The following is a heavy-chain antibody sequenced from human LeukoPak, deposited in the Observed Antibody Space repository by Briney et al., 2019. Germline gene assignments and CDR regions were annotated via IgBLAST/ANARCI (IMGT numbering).Heavy chain of an antibody. CDR2: ISGSGGST. V-gene: IGHV3-23*01. Sequence: GGSLRLSCAASGFTFSSYAMSWVRQAPGKGLAWVSAISGSGGSTYYADSVKGRFTISRDNSKNTLYLQMNSLRAEDTAVYYCAKDRSYYDSGGFRDFDYWGQGTLVTVSS. CDR1: GFTFSSYA. J-gene: IGHJ4*02. D-gene: IGHD3-22*01. CDR3: AKDRSYYDSGGFRDFDY.